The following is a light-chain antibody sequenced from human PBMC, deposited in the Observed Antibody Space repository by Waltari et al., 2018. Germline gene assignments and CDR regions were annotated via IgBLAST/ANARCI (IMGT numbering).Light chain of an antibody. J-gene: IGKJ5*01. CDR3: QQRCDWPPT. CDR2: VAS. Sequence: VLTQSPGTLSFSPGVRATLSCLASQSVNTYLVWNQQKPGQSPRLLIYVASKRATGILVSLSGSGSGIEFTLTISSLYPEYFEVYYCQQRCDWPPTFGKGTRLEIK. V-gene: IGKV3-11*01. CDR1: QSVNTY.